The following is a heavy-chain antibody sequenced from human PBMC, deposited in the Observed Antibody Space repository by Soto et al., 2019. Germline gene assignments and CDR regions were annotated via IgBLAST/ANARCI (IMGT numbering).Heavy chain of an antibody. CDR2: ISASGDRT. CDR3: TRSYGGRSSGYSAPNWLFDI. CDR1: GFTFSNYA. Sequence: GGSLRLSCAASGFTFSNYAMSWVRQAPGKGLEWVSSISASGDRTYYADSVKGRFTISRDNFNTLYVQMNSLRAEDTALYYCTRSYGGRSSGYSAPNWLFDIWGPGTKVTVSS. D-gene: IGHD3-22*01. V-gene: IGHV3-23*01. J-gene: IGHJ3*02.